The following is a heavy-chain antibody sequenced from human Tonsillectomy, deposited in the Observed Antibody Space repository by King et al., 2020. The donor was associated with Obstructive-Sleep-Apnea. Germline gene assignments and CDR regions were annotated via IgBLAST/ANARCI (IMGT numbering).Heavy chain of an antibody. J-gene: IGHJ5*02. Sequence: EVQLVESGGGLVQPGGSLRLSCAASGFTFSSYNMNWVRQAPGKGLEWVAYISSSSDTMYYADSVKGRFTNSRDNAKNSLYLQMSNLRAEDTGVYYCAGGGWYDWRDRNWFDPWGQGTLVTVSS. CDR3: AGGGWYDWRDRNWFDP. D-gene: IGHD1-1*01. CDR1: GFTFSSYN. CDR2: ISSSSDTM. V-gene: IGHV3-48*04.